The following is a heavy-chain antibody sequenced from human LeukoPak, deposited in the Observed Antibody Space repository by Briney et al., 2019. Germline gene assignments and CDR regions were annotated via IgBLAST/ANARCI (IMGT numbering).Heavy chain of an antibody. J-gene: IGHJ4*02. Sequence: GGSLRLSCAASGFTFSSYSMNWVRQAPGKGLEWVSSISSSSSYIYYADSVKGRFIISRDKAKNSLYLQMNSLRAEDTAIYYCAREGMVATFDYWGQGTLVTVSS. CDR1: GFTFSSYS. D-gene: IGHD5-12*01. CDR3: AREGMVATFDY. CDR2: ISSSSSYI. V-gene: IGHV3-21*01.